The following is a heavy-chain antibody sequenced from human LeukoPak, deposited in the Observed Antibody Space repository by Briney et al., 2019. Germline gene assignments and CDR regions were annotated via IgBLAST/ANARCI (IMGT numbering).Heavy chain of an antibody. Sequence: ASVKVSCKTSGYSENFYGITWVRQVAGQGLEWMGWINPHSGGTNYAQKFQGRVTMTRDTSISTAYMELSRLRSDDTAVYYCARDVGEYCSSFNCYASNCWGQGTLITVSS. CDR3: ARDVGEYCSSFNCYASNC. CDR1: GYSENFYG. D-gene: IGHD2-2*01. J-gene: IGHJ4*02. V-gene: IGHV1-2*02. CDR2: INPHSGGT.